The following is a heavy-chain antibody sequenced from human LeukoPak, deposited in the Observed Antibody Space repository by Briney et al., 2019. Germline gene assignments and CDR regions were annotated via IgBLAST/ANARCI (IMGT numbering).Heavy chain of an antibody. D-gene: IGHD6-13*01. CDR2: ISGSSRHK. V-gene: IGHV3-21*01. J-gene: IGHJ4*02. CDR3: ARTANFAAGYYIDY. Sequence: GESLRLSCEASGFIFSNYGMNWVRQAPGKGLEWVSSISGSSRHKYYADSVKGRFTISRDNAKNSLYLQMNSLRAEDTAVYYCARTANFAAGYYIDYWGQGTLVTVSS. CDR1: GFIFSNYG.